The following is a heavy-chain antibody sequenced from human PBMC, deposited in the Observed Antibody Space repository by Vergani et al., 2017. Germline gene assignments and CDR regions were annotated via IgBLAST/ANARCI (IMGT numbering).Heavy chain of an antibody. CDR1: GYTFTSYY. D-gene: IGHD5-12*01. J-gene: IGHJ4*02. CDR2: INPSGGST. Sequence: QVQLVQSGAEVKKPGASVKVSCKASGYTFTSYYMHWVRQAPGQGLEWMGIINPSGGSTSYAQKFQGRVTMTRDTSASTAYMELSSLRSEDTAVYYCARGGYSGPPLLWGQGTLVTVSS. V-gene: IGHV1-46*01. CDR3: ARGGYSGPPLL.